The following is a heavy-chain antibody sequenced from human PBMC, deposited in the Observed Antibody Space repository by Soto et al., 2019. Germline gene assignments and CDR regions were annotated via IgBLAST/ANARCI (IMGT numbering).Heavy chain of an antibody. Sequence: EVQLVESGGGLVQPGGSLRLACAASGSTVSSNYMSWFRQAPGQGLEWVSVIYSDGSTYYADSVRGRFTISRDNSKNTLYLQVNSLRAEDTAVYYWANRRGGYDRDFDYWGQGTLVTVFS. V-gene: IGHV3-66*01. CDR2: IYSDGST. CDR1: GSTVSSNY. J-gene: IGHJ4*02. CDR3: ANRRGGYDRDFDY. D-gene: IGHD5-12*01.